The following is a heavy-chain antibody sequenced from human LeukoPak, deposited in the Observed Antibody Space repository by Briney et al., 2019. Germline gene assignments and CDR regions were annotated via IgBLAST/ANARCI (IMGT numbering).Heavy chain of an antibody. D-gene: IGHD2-15*01. Sequence: GGSLRLSCAASGFTFSSYAMSWVRQAPGKGLEWVSAISGSGGSTYYADSVKGRFTISRDNSKNTLYLQMNSLRAEDTAVYYCARRDCRGGSCYGYWGQGTLVTVSS. CDR1: GFTFSSYA. CDR3: ARRDCRGGSCYGY. V-gene: IGHV3-23*01. CDR2: ISGSGGST. J-gene: IGHJ4*02.